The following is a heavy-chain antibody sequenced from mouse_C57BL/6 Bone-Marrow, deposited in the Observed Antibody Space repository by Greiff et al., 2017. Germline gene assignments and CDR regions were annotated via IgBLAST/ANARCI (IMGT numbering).Heavy chain of an antibody. V-gene: IGHV1-69*01. CDR3: ARSDYYGSSYNFDY. D-gene: IGHD1-1*01. Sequence: QVQLQQPGAELVMPGASVKLSCKASGYTFTSYWMHWVKQRPGQGLEWIGEIDPSDSYTNYNQKFKGKSTLTVDKSSSTAYMQLSSLTSEDSAVYDCARSDYYGSSYNFDYWGQGTTLTVSS. CDR1: GYTFTSYW. J-gene: IGHJ2*01. CDR2: IDPSDSYT.